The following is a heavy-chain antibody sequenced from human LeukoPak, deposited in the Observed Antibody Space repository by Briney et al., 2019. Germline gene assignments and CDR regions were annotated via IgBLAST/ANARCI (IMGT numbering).Heavy chain of an antibody. Sequence: GASVKVSCKASGYTFTGYYMHWVRQAPGQGLEWMGWINPNSGGTNYAQKFQGRATMTRDTSISTAYMELSRLRSDDTAVYYCARVIVATILQSPCFDYWGQGTLVTVSS. V-gene: IGHV1-2*02. CDR2: INPNSGGT. CDR1: GYTFTGYY. D-gene: IGHD5-12*01. J-gene: IGHJ4*02. CDR3: ARVIVATILQSPCFDY.